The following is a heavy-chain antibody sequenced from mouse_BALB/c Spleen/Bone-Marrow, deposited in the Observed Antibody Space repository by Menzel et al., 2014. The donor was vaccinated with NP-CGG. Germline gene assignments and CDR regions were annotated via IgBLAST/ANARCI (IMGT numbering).Heavy chain of an antibody. CDR3: TRYGNYYFDY. J-gene: IGHJ2*01. V-gene: IGHV1S81*02. D-gene: IGHD2-1*01. Sequence: VQLQQSGVELVKPGASVKLSCKASGYTFTSYYMYWVKQRPGQGLEWIGEINPSNGGTNFNEKFKSKATLTVDKSSSTAYMQLSSPTSEDSAVYYCTRYGNYYFDYWGQGTTLTVSS. CDR2: INPSNGGT. CDR1: GYTFTSYY.